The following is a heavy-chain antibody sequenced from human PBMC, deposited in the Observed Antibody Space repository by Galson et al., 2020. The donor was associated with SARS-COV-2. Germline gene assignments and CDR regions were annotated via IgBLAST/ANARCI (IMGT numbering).Heavy chain of an antibody. D-gene: IGHD6-13*01. J-gene: IGHJ5*02. CDR2: IYYSGST. CDR3: ARQQLAPGSWCDP. Sequence: SETLSLTCTVSGGSISSSSYYWGWIRQPPGKGLEWIGSIYYSGSTYYNPSRKSRVTISVDTSKNQFSLKLSSVTAADTAVYYCARQQLAPGSWCDPWGQGTLVTRSS. V-gene: IGHV4-39*01. CDR1: GGSISSSSYY.